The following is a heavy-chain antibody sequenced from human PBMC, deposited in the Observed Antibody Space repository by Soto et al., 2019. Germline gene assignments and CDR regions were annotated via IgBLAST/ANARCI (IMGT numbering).Heavy chain of an antibody. V-gene: IGHV1-18*01. CDR2: INTDSGNP. Sequence: GASMKVSCKASGYTFNTYGVNWVRQAPGQGLEWMGWINTDSGNPSYAQKFQGRVSMTRDTSSGTAYMEMRSLTSDDTAVYYCTRKKCTGDCYLFDYWGQGTLVTVSS. D-gene: IGHD2-21*02. CDR3: TRKKCTGDCYLFDY. J-gene: IGHJ4*02. CDR1: GYTFNTYG.